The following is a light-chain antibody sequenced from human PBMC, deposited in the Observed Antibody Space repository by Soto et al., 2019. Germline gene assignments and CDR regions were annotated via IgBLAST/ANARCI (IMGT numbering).Light chain of an antibody. Sequence: QSVLTQPASVSGSPGQSITISCTRTSSAVGSYNLVSWYQQHPGEAPKLMIYEVSKQPSGVSNRFSGSKSGNTASLTISGLQAEDEADYYCCSHEGSSTFVFGTGTKVTVL. CDR2: EVS. CDR1: SSAVGSYNL. J-gene: IGLJ1*01. CDR3: CSHEGSSTFV. V-gene: IGLV2-23*02.